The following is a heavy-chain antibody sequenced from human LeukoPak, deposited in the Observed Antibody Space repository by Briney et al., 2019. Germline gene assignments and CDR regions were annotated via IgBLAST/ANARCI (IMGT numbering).Heavy chain of an antibody. J-gene: IGHJ4*02. D-gene: IGHD2-21*02. V-gene: IGHV3-66*01. CDR3: ARDSPLCGGDCYSVDY. CDR2: IYSGGST. CDR1: GFTFSSNY. Sequence: GGSLRLSCAASGFTFSSNYMSWVRQAPGKGLEWVSVIYSGGSTYYADSVKGRFTISRDNSKNTLYLQMNSLRAEDTAVYYCARDSPLCGGDCYSVDYWGQGTLVTVSS.